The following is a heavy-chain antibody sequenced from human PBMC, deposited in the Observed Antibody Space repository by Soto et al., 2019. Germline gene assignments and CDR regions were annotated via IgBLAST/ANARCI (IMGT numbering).Heavy chain of an antibody. J-gene: IGHJ4*02. CDR2: MYYSGST. CDR1: GGSINSGGYY. CDR3: ARGYRQSGYSSSWVFDY. V-gene: IGHV4-31*03. D-gene: IGHD6-13*01. Sequence: QVQLRESGPGLVKPSQTLSLTFTVSGGSINSGGYYWNWIRQHPGKGLEWIGYMYYSGSTYYNPFLRSRVIRSADTSENHFSLKLSSVTAAATAVYFCARGYRQSGYSSSWVFDYWGQETLVNVSS.